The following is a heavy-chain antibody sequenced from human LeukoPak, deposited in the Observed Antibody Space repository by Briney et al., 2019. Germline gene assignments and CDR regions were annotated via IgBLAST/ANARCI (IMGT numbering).Heavy chain of an antibody. Sequence: PSETLSLTCTVSGGSISSYYWSWIRQPPGKGLEWIGEINHSGSTNYNPSLKSRVTISVDTSKNQFSLKLSSVTAADTAVYYCARGMGGTYCSGGSCYPYYFDYWGQGTLVTVSS. CDR1: GGSISSYY. D-gene: IGHD2-15*01. CDR3: ARGMGGTYCSGGSCYPYYFDY. J-gene: IGHJ4*02. V-gene: IGHV4-34*01. CDR2: INHSGST.